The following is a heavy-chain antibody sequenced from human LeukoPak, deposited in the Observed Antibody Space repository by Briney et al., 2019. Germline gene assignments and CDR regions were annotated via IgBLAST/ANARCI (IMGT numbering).Heavy chain of an antibody. D-gene: IGHD6-13*01. CDR3: ARDLGAGILWFDP. CDR2: ISSTSGTI. J-gene: IGHJ5*02. CDR1: GFTFNSFG. Sequence: GGSLRLSCAASGFTFNSFGMNWVRQAPGKGLEWVSYISSTSGTIYYADSVKGRFTISRDSARTSLYLQMNSLRAEDTAVYYCARDLGAGILWFDPWGQGILVTVSS. V-gene: IGHV3-48*01.